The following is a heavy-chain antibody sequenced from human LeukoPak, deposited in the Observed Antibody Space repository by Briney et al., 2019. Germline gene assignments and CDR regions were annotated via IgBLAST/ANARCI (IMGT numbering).Heavy chain of an antibody. Sequence: GGSLRLSCAASGFTFRRDSMNWVRQAPGKGLEWISYISHDSAIIYYADSVRGRFTMSRDNAKNSLYLQMHSLRAEDTAVYYCARENSGSYYSFDYWGQGTLVTVSS. J-gene: IGHJ4*02. D-gene: IGHD1-26*01. CDR2: ISHDSAII. CDR3: ARENSGSYYSFDY. CDR1: GFTFRRDS. V-gene: IGHV3-48*04.